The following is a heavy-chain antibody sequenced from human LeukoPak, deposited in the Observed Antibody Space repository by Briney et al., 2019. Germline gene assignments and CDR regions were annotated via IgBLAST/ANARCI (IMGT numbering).Heavy chain of an antibody. CDR1: GFTFSNYS. J-gene: IGHJ4*01. V-gene: IGHV3-21*01. Sequence: GGSLRLSCAASGFTFSNYSMNWVRQASGKGLEWVSSISSSSTYIYYADSVKGRFTISRDDSKNTLYLQMNSLRAEDTAVYYCAGYGGYSFWGQGTLVTVSS. CDR3: AGYGGYSF. D-gene: IGHD4-23*01. CDR2: ISSSSTYI.